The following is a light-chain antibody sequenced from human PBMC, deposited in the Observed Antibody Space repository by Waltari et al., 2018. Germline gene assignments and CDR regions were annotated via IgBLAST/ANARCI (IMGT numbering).Light chain of an antibody. CDR1: KLGDKY. V-gene: IGLV3-1*01. Sequence: SYELTQPPSVSVSPGQTASITCSGDKLGDKYACWYQQKPGQYPVLVLYQDSKRHSGIPERFSGSNSGNTATLTISGTQSMDEADYYCQSWDSSTVVFGGGTKLTVL. CDR2: QDS. CDR3: QSWDSSTVV. J-gene: IGLJ2*01.